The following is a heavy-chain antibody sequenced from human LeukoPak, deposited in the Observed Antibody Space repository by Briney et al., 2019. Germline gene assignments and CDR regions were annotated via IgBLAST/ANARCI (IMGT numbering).Heavy chain of an antibody. CDR2: INPASGGT. V-gene: IGHV1-2*02. J-gene: IGHJ4*02. CDR3: TKTDSGSLDY. Sequence: ASVKVSCKAPGYTFTGYYMHWVRQAPGQGLEWMGWINPASGGTEYPQKFQGRVTMTRDTSITTAYMGLNSLRSDDTAVYYCTKTDSGSLDYWGQGTLVTVSS. D-gene: IGHD1-26*01. CDR1: GYTFTGYY.